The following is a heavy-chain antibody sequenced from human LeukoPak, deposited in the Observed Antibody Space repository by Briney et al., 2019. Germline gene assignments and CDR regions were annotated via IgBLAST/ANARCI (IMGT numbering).Heavy chain of an antibody. V-gene: IGHV1-2*02. J-gene: IGHJ4*02. CDR2: INPNSGGT. D-gene: IGHD1/OR15-1a*01. CDR1: GYTFTGYY. Sequence: ASVKVSCKASGYTFTGYYMHWVRQAPGHGLEWMGWINPNSGGTKYAQKFQGRVTMTRATSISTAYMELSRLRSDDTAVYYCARDRLASEQAFLFSYWGQGTLVTVYS. CDR3: ARDRLASEQAFLFSY.